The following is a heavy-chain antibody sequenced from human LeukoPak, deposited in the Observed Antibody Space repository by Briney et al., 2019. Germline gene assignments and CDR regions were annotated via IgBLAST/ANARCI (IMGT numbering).Heavy chain of an antibody. CDR1: GGSISSYY. CDR2: IYDSGST. V-gene: IGHV4-59*01. D-gene: IGHD6-19*01. Sequence: PSETLSLTCTVSGGSISSYYWSWIRQPPGKGLEWIGYIYDSGSTNYNPSLKSRVTISVDTSKNQFSLKLSSVTAADTAVYYCARVSSGWSTDYYFDYWGQGPVLTVSS. CDR3: ARVSSGWSTDYYFDY. J-gene: IGHJ4*02.